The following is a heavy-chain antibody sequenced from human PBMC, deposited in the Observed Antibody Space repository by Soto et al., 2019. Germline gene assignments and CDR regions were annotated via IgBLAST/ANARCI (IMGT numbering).Heavy chain of an antibody. CDR1: GGTFSSYA. D-gene: IGHD3-10*01. CDR2: IIPIFGTA. J-gene: IGHJ6*02. Sequence: QVQLVQSGAEVKKPGSSVKVSCKASGGTFSSYAISWVRQAPGQGLEWMGGIIPIFGTANYAQKFQGRVTITADESTSTAYMELSSLRSEDTAVYYCARRREAQEGGSGSYYGWSFGMDVWGQGTTVTVSS. CDR3: ARRREAQEGGSGSYYGWSFGMDV. V-gene: IGHV1-69*01.